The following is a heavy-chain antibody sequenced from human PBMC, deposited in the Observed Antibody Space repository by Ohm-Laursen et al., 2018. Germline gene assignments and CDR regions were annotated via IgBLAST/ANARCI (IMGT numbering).Heavy chain of an antibody. CDR2: IYYSGST. V-gene: IGHV4-31*01. D-gene: IGHD4-17*01. J-gene: IGHJ3*02. CDR1: GGSISSGGYY. Sequence: SQTLSLTCTVSGGSISSGGYYWSWIRQHPGKGLEWIGYIYYSGSTYYNPSLKSLVTISVDTSKNQFSLKLSSVTAADTAVYYCARAPFDGDYEGAFDIWGQGTMVTVSS. CDR3: ARAPFDGDYEGAFDI.